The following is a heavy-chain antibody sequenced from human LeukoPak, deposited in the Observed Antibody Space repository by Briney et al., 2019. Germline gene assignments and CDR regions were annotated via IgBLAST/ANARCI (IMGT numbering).Heavy chain of an antibody. D-gene: IGHD3-10*01. J-gene: IGHJ5*02. V-gene: IGHV3-23*01. CDR1: GFTFSSYA. CDR3: AKGRRELLWFGELSFDP. CDR2: ISGSGGST. Sequence: GGSLRLSCAASGFTFSSYAMSWVRQAPGKGLEWVSAISGSGGSTYYADSVKGRFTISRDNSKSTLYLQMNCLRAEDTAVYYCAKGRRELLWFGELSFDPWGQGTLVTVSS.